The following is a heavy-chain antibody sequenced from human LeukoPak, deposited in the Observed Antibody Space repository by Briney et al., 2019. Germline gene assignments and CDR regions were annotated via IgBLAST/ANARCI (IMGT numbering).Heavy chain of an antibody. D-gene: IGHD2-15*01. CDR3: ARGYCGGGSCYTF. CDR2: ISSNGDTT. Sequence: GGSLRLSCAASGFTFSNYAMHWVRQAPGKGLEFVSSISSNGDTTNYANSVKGRFTISRDNAKNSLYLQMNSLRAEDTAVYYCARGYCGGGSCYTFWGQGTLVTVSS. V-gene: IGHV3-64*01. CDR1: GFTFSNYA. J-gene: IGHJ4*02.